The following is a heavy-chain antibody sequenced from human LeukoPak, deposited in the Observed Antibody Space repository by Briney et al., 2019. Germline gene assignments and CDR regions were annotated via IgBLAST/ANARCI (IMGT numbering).Heavy chain of an antibody. CDR1: GGSISSGSYY. CDR3: ARDEYSSGRFDY. V-gene: IGHV4-61*02. Sequence: SETLSLTCTVSGGSISSGSYYWSWIRQPAGKGLEWIGRIYTSGSTNYNPSLKSRVTISVGTSKNQFSLKLSSVTAADTAVYYCARDEYSSGRFDYWGQGTLVTVSS. CDR2: IYTSGST. J-gene: IGHJ4*02. D-gene: IGHD6-19*01.